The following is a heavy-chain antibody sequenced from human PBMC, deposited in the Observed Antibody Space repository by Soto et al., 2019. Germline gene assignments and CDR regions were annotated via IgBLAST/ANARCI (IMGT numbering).Heavy chain of an antibody. Sequence: QMKLVQSGAEVKEPGASVRISCKASGYIFTRYYMYWVRQAPGQGLEWMGIINPDGGAANYAQKLQASVTMTGDPTTSTVYMELRSLRSYDTANYYCARDANGYGMDVWCQGTTVTVSS. CDR1: GYIFTRYY. V-gene: IGHV1-46*04. CDR3: ARDANGYGMDV. J-gene: IGHJ6*02. CDR2: INPDGGAA.